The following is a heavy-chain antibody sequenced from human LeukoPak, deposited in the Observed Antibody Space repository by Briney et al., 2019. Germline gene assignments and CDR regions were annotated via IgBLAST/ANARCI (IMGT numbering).Heavy chain of an antibody. J-gene: IGHJ6*03. CDR1: GYTFTGYY. Sequence: ASVKVSCKASGYTFTGYYMHWVRQAPGQGLEWMGWINPNSGGTNYAQKFQGRVTMTRDTSISTAYMELSRLRSDDTAVYYCARDASTGEMATSLYYYYYYYMDVWGKGTTVTVSS. V-gene: IGHV1-2*02. D-gene: IGHD5-24*01. CDR2: INPNSGGT. CDR3: ARDASTGEMATSLYYYYYYYMDV.